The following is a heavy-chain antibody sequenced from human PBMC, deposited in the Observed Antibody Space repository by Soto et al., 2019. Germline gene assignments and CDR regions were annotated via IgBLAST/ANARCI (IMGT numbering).Heavy chain of an antibody. CDR2: IYYSGST. CDR3: ARDAKWVLHGSGSYYNVDFYY. D-gene: IGHD3-10*01. J-gene: IGHJ4*02. Sequence: SETLSLTCTVSGGSISSYYWSWIRQPPGKGLEWIGYIYYSGSTNYNPSLKSRVTISVDTSKNQFSLKLSSVTAADTAVYYCARDAKWVLHGSGSYYNVDFYYWGKGTLVPVSS. CDR1: GGSISSYY. V-gene: IGHV4-59*01.